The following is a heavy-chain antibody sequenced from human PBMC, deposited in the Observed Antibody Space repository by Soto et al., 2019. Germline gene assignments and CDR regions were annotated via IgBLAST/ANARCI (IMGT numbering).Heavy chain of an antibody. Sequence: GGSLRLSCAASGFTFSSYGMHWVRQAPGKGLEWVAVISYDGSNKYYADSVKGRFTISRDNSKNTLYLQMNSLRAEDTGVYYCAKDRGPVNYDFWSGYLNYYGMDVWGQGTTVTVSS. CDR3: AKDRGPVNYDFWSGYLNYYGMDV. CDR1: GFTFSSYG. J-gene: IGHJ6*02. V-gene: IGHV3-30*18. D-gene: IGHD3-3*01. CDR2: ISYDGSNK.